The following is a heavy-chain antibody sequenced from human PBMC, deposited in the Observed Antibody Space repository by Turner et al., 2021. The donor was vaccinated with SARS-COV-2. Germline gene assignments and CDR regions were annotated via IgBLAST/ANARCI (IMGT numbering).Heavy chain of an antibody. CDR3: ASSSGYSGSWYLKH. J-gene: IGHJ4*02. Sequence: VQLVESGVGVVQPGRSLRLSCAASGFTFSSIYMSWVRQAPGKGLEWVSVIYSGGSTYYADSVKGRFTISRHNSKNTLYLQMNSLRAEDTAVYYCASSSGYSGSWYLKHWGQGTLVTVS. D-gene: IGHD6-13*01. CDR1: GFTFSSIY. V-gene: IGHV3-53*04. CDR2: IYSGGST.